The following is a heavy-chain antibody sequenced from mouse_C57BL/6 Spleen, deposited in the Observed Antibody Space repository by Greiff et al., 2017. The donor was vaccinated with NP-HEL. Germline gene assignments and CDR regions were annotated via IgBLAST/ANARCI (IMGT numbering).Heavy chain of an antibody. CDR1: GYSITSGYY. CDR3: ERLAEDGSSSYYYAMDY. Sequence: EVQLQESGPGLVKPSQSLSLTCSVTGYSITSGYYWYWIRQFPGNKLEWMGYISYDGSNNYNPSLKNRIAITRDTAKNQLFLKLNSVTTEDADTYDCERLAEDGSSSYYYAMDYWGQGTSVTVSS. D-gene: IGHD1-1*01. V-gene: IGHV3-6*01. J-gene: IGHJ4*01. CDR2: ISYDGSN.